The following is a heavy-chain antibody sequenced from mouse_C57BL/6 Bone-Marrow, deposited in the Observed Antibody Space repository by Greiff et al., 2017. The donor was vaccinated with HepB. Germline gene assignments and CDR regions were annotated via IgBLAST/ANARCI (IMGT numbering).Heavy chain of an antibody. J-gene: IGHJ1*03. D-gene: IGHD1-1*01. CDR1: GYTFTSYW. CDR3: AIYGSSYWYFDV. CDR2: IYPGSGST. V-gene: IGHV1-55*01. Sequence: VKLQQPGAELVKPGASVNMSCKASGYTFTSYWITWVKQRPGQGLEWIGDIYPGSGSTNYNEKFKSKATLTVDTSSSTAYMQLSSLTSEDSAVYYCAIYGSSYWYFDVWGTGTTVTVSS.